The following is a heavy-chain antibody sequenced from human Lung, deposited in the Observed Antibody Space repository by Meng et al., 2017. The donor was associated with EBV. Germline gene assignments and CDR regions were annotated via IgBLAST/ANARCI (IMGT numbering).Heavy chain of an antibody. J-gene: IGHJ4*02. Sequence: QGQLVQSGAAVKKPGASVKGSCEASGFIFTSYAISWVRQAPGQGLQYMGWISAYNGNTNYAQELQGRVTMTTDTSTSTAYMELRSLRFDDTAVYYCARFYCSSTSCPHVLFDYWGQGTLVTVSS. D-gene: IGHD2-2*01. CDR2: ISAYNGNT. CDR1: GFIFTSYA. V-gene: IGHV1-18*01. CDR3: ARFYCSSTSCPHVLFDY.